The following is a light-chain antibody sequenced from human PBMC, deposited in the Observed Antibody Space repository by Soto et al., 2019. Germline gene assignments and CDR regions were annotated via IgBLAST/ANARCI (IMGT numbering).Light chain of an antibody. CDR3: QQFNTWPRT. Sequence: IVMTQSPATVSASPGERVTLSCRASQSVSGNVAWYQQKPGQPPRLLVYGASTTATDIPAGFFGSGSETEFTLTITRLQSEDFGTYYCQQFNTWPRTFGQGTKVDIK. J-gene: IGKJ1*01. CDR2: GAS. V-gene: IGKV3-15*01. CDR1: QSVSGN.